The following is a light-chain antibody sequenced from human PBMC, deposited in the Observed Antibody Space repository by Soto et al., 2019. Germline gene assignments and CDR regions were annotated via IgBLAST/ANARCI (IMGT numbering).Light chain of an antibody. CDR3: QQYDRSSFT. J-gene: IGKJ3*01. CDR1: QSVSSSY. Sequence: VLTQSPGTLSSSPGERATLSCRASQSVSSSYLVWYQQKPGQAPRLLIYGASKRATGIPDRFSGSGSGTEFTLTISRLEPEDFAVYYCQQYDRSSFTFGHGTKVDIK. CDR2: GAS. V-gene: IGKV3-20*01.